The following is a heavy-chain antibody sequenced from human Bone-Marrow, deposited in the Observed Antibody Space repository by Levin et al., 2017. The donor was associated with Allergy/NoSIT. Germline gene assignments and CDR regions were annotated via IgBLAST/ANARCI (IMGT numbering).Heavy chain of an antibody. CDR3: ARGSKGVSSLRGFYYYPYYYGMDV. D-gene: IGHD3-16*01. CDR1: GYSFSTYW. V-gene: IGHV5-51*01. CDR2: IYPGDSDT. Sequence: GESLKISCKASGYSFSTYWIGWVRQMSGKGLEWMGVIYPGDSDTRYSPSFEGQVSISADTSTSTAYLQWSSLKASDTAIYYCARGSKGVSSLRGFYYYPYYYGMDVWGQGTTVTVSS. J-gene: IGHJ6*02.